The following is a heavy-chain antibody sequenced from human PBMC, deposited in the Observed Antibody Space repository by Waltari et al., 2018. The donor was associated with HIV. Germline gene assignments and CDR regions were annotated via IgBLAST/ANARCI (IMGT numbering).Heavy chain of an antibody. D-gene: IGHD1-26*01. V-gene: IGHV4-39*01. J-gene: IGHJ4*02. CDR1: GGSMSDTGDYH. CDR3: MRHRGYFPPDY. Sequence: QLQLQESGPGLVKPSETLSLTCTVSGGSMSDTGDYHWGWIRQPPGKGLEWIGNFHYTGKSFYNPSLKSRVTISADTSKNQFSLKLSSLTAADTAVYFCMRHRGYFPPDYWGQGTLVTVSS. CDR2: FHYTGKS.